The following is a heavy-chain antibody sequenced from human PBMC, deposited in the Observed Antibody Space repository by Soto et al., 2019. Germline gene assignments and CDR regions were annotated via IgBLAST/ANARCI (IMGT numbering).Heavy chain of an antibody. CDR1: GDSISNYY. CDR2: IHTTENT. J-gene: IGHJ4*02. Sequence: SETLSLTCTVSGDSISNYYWSWIRQPAGKGMEWIGRIHTTENTNYNPSLRSRVTMSVDTSNNQFSLKLTSLTAADTAVYYCARALTSAAGLYFDYWGQGTLVTVSS. CDR3: ARALTSAAGLYFDY. V-gene: IGHV4-4*07. D-gene: IGHD6-13*01.